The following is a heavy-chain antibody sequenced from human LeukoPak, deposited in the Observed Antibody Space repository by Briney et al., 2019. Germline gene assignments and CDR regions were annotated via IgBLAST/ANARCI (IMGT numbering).Heavy chain of an antibody. D-gene: IGHD5-18*01. V-gene: IGHV3-23*01. Sequence: GGSLRLSCAASGFTFSSYAMSWVRQAPGKGLEWVSAISGGGGSTYYADSVKGRFTISRDNSKNTLYLQMNSLRAEDTAVYYCAKVAGYSYGRDYFDYWGQGTLVTVSS. CDR3: AKVAGYSYGRDYFDY. J-gene: IGHJ4*02. CDR1: GFTFSSYA. CDR2: ISGGGGST.